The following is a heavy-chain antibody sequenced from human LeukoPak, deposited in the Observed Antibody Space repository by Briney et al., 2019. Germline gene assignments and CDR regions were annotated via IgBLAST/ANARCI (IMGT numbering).Heavy chain of an antibody. J-gene: IGHJ4*02. CDR3: ARDLSKEGSSVDY. CDR2: IYSGGST. CDR1: GFTFSSYG. V-gene: IGHV3-53*01. D-gene: IGHD6-13*01. Sequence: GGSLRLSCAASGFTFSSYGMSWVRQAPGKGLEWVSVIYSGGSTYYADSVKGRFTISRDNSKNTLYLQMNSLRAEDTAVYYCARDLSKEGSSVDYWGQGTLVTVSS.